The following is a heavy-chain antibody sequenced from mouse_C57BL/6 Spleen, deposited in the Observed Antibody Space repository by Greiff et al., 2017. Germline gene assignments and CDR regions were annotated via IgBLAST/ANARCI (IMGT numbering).Heavy chain of an antibody. Sequence: DVKLQESVAELVRPGASVKLSCTASGFNIKNTYMHWVKQRPEQGLEWIGRIDPANGNTKYAPKFQGKATITADTSSNTAYLQLSSLTSEDTAIYYCARFAFITTVVDWYFDVWGTGTTVTVSS. CDR2: IDPANGNT. D-gene: IGHD1-1*01. CDR3: ARFAFITTVVDWYFDV. V-gene: IGHV14-3*01. J-gene: IGHJ1*03. CDR1: GFNIKNTY.